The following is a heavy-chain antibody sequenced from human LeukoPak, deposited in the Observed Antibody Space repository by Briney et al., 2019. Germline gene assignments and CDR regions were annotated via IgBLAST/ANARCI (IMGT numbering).Heavy chain of an antibody. V-gene: IGHV1-24*01. CDR1: TYTLTELS. CDR2: FDPEHGET. CDR3: ARDLVYYGSGRWDDVFDI. D-gene: IGHD3-10*01. J-gene: IGHJ3*02. Sequence: GASVKVSCKVSTYTLTELSIHWVRQAPGKGLEWMGGFDPEHGETIYAQKFQGRVIMTEDTSTDTAYMELSGLRSEDTAVYYCARDLVYYGSGRWDDVFDIWGQGTMVTVSS.